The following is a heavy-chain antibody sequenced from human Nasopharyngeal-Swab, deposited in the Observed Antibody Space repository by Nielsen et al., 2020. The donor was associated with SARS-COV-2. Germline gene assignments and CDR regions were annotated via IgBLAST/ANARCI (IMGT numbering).Heavy chain of an antibody. CDR2: ISSNGGST. CDR3: ARDHCSSTSCYLPGHYFDY. CDR1: GFTFSSYA. J-gene: IGHJ4*02. D-gene: IGHD2-2*01. Sequence: GESLKISCAASGFTFSSYAMHWVRQAPGKGLESVSAISSNGGSTYYADSVKGRFTISRDNSKNTLYLQMSSLRAEDTAVYYCARDHCSSTSCYLPGHYFDYWGQGTLVTVSS. V-gene: IGHV3-64D*06.